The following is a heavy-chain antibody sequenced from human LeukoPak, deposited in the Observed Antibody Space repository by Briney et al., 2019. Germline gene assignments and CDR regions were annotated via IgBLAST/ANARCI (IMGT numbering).Heavy chain of an antibody. CDR2: IRSKPEGGTS. Sequence: GGSLRLSCKVSGITVGDYAMTWVRQAPGKGLEWVGFIRSKPEGGTSEYAAPVKGRFTISRDDSQNIVYLQMDSLRTEDTAVYFCSRGGQKWGQGTLVTVSS. V-gene: IGHV3-49*04. CDR1: GITVGDYA. J-gene: IGHJ4*02. CDR3: SRGGQK. D-gene: IGHD3-16*01.